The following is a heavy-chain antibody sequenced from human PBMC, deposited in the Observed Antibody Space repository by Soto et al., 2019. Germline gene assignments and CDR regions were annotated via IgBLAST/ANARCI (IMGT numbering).Heavy chain of an antibody. D-gene: IGHD1-7*01. J-gene: IGHJ4*02. CDR2: IYYSGST. CDR1: GGSISSGDYY. V-gene: IGHV4-30-4*01. CDR3: ARGGDITGTRMIAY. Sequence: QVQLQESGPGLVKPSQTLSLTCTVSGGSISSGDYYWSWIRQPPGKGLEWIGYIYYSGSTYYNPDLKSRVTISVVTSKKQFSLKLSSVTAADTAVYYCARGGDITGTRMIAYWGQGTLVTVSS.